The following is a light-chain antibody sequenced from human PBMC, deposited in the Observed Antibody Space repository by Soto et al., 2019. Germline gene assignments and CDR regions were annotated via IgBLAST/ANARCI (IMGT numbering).Light chain of an antibody. CDR3: AAWDVSLVV. CDR1: SSNIGTNT. J-gene: IGLJ2*01. CDR2: SNN. Sequence: QSALTQPPSASGTPGQRVTISCSGSSSNIGTNTVIWYQQLPGTAPKLLIYSNNQRPSGVPDRFSGSKSGTSASLAISGLQSEDEATYYCAAWDVSLVVFGGGTKLTVL. V-gene: IGLV1-44*01.